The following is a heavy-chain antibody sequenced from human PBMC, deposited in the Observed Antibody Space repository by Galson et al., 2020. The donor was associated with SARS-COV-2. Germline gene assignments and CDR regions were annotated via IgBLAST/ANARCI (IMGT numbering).Heavy chain of an antibody. D-gene: IGHD1-1*01. J-gene: IGHJ5*02. CDR3: AREVNERWFDP. CDR1: GFTFSSYS. V-gene: IGHV3-48*01. CDR2: ISSSSSTI. Sequence: GESLKISCAASGFTFSSYSMNWVRQAPGKGLEWVSYISSSSSTIYYADSVKGRFTISRDNAKNSLYLQMNSLRAEDTAVYYCAREVNERWFDPWGQGTVVT.